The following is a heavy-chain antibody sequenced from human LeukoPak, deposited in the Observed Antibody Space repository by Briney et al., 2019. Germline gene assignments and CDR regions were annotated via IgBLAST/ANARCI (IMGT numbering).Heavy chain of an antibody. CDR3: ARTKGGGDSVDY. Sequence: PSQTLSLTCTVSGSSMSSGGYSWSWIRQPPGKGLEWIGYIYHSGTSYHSPSLQSRVTISVDRSKNQFSLKLSSVTAADTAVYYCARTKGGGDSVDYWGQGTLVTVSS. J-gene: IGHJ4*02. CDR1: GSSMSSGGYS. CDR2: IYHSGTS. V-gene: IGHV4-30-2*01. D-gene: IGHD2-21*01.